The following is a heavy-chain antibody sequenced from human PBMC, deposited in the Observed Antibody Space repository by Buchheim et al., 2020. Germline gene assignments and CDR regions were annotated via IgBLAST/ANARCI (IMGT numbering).Heavy chain of an antibody. Sequence: EVQLVESGGGLVQPGGSLRLSCAASGFTFSSYSMNWVRQAPGKGLEWLSYISSSSSTIHYADSVKGRFTISRDNAKSSLYLQMHSLRAEDTAVYYCARVVTTIWYHFDYWGQGAL. V-gene: IGHV3-48*01. J-gene: IGHJ4*02. D-gene: IGHD5-12*01. CDR2: ISSSSSTI. CDR3: ARVVTTIWYHFDY. CDR1: GFTFSSYS.